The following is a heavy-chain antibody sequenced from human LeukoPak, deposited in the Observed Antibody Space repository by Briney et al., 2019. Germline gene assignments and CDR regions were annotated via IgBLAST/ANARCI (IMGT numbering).Heavy chain of an antibody. CDR2: ISVYNHNT. J-gene: IGHJ5*02. D-gene: IGHD5-12*01. Sequence: ASVKVSCKASGYTFPTSGISWVRHAPGPGLERKGWISVYNHNTNYAQMFQGRVTATTDTSTKTTYMELRSPRSDDTAVYYCARGKPGGSSGYATWGQGTLVTVSS. CDR3: ARGKPGGSSGYAT. CDR1: GYTFPTSG. V-gene: IGHV1-18*01.